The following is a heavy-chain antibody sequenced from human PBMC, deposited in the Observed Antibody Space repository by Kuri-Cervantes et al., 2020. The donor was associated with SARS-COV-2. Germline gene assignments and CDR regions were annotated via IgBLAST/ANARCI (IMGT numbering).Heavy chain of an antibody. CDR2: ISYDGSNK. V-gene: IGHV3-30*18. D-gene: IGHD3-22*01. J-gene: IGHJ4*02. Sequence: GGSLRLSCAASGFTFSTYGMHWVRQAPGKGLEWVAVISYDGSNKYYTDSVKGRFTISRDNSKNTLYLQMNSLRAEDTAVYYRAYDSSAFHFDYWGRGTLVTVSS. CDR3: AYDSSAFHFDY. CDR1: GFTFSTYG.